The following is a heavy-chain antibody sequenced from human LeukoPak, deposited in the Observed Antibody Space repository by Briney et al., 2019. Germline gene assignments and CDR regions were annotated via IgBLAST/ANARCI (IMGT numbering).Heavy chain of an antibody. V-gene: IGHV4-38-2*01. CDR1: GYSISNGYY. J-gene: IGHJ6*03. Sequence: SETLSLTGAVSGYSISNGYYWVWIRQPPGRGLEWIGSLYHSDSAYYNTSLRSRVSMSVDTSKNQFSLTLSFVTAADTAVYYCARQHDSYYYYYIDVWGSGTTVTVSS. CDR2: LYHSDSA. CDR3: ARQHDSYYYYYIDV.